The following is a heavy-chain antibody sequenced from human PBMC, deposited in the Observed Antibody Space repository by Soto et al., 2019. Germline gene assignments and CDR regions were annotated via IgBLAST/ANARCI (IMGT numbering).Heavy chain of an antibody. CDR3: ARAGVAKSRLVVAAAGNYDY. V-gene: IGHV1-2*04. J-gene: IGHJ4*02. CDR2: INPNSGGT. Sequence: GASVKVSCKASGYTFTGYYMHWVRQAPGQGLEWMGWINPNSGGTNYAQKFQGWVTMTRDTSISTAYMELSRLRSDDTAVYYCARAGVAKSRLVVAAAGNYDYWGQGTLVTVSS. D-gene: IGHD6-13*01. CDR1: GYTFTGYY.